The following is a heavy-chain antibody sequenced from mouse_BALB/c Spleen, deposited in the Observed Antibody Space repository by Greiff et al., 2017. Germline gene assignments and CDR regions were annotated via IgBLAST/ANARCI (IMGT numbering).Heavy chain of an antibody. V-gene: IGHV3-8*02. J-gene: IGHJ4*01. Sequence: VQLKQSGPSLVKPSQTLSLTCSVTGDSITSGYWNWIRKFPGNKLEYMGYISYSGSTYYNPSLKSRISITRDTSKNQYYLQLNSVTTEDTATYYCATHYYGYDYYAMDYWGQGTSVTVSS. CDR2: ISYSGST. D-gene: IGHD1-2*01. CDR3: ATHYYGYDYYAMDY. CDR1: GDSITSGY.